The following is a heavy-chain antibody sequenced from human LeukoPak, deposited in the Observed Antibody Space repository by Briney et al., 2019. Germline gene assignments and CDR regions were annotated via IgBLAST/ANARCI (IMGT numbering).Heavy chain of an antibody. CDR3: ARERGDYDGSGTDY. CDR2: ISTTSTYI. V-gene: IGHV3-21*01. Sequence: GGSLRLSCAASGFTFSSYSMKWLRQAPGKGREWVSSISTTSTYIYYADSVKGRFTISRDNAKNSLYLQMNSLRAEDTALYYCARERGDYDGSGTDYWGQGTLVTVSS. J-gene: IGHJ4*02. CDR1: GFTFSSYS. D-gene: IGHD3-22*01.